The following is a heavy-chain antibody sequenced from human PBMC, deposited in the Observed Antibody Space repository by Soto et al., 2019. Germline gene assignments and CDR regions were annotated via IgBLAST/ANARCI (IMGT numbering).Heavy chain of an antibody. CDR3: ARPAIYYDAFDI. J-gene: IGHJ3*02. D-gene: IGHD1-26*01. CDR2: ISPYIGNR. V-gene: IGHV1-18*01. Sequence: ASVKVSCKASGGTFSSYAISWVRQAPGQGLEWMGWISPYIGNRDYAQKIRDRATMTTDTSTNTAYLELRSLTSDDTAVYFCARPAIYYDAFDIWGQGTMVTVSS. CDR1: GGTFSSYA.